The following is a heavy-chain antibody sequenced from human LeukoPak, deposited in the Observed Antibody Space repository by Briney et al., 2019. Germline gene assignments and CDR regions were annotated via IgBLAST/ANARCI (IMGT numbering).Heavy chain of an antibody. D-gene: IGHD6-19*01. CDR2: IKSKTGGGTT. J-gene: IGHJ5*02. CDR3: TTEIYSSGWYWFDP. V-gene: IGHV3-15*01. CDR1: GFTFSNAW. Sequence: PGGSLRLSCAASGFTFSNAWMSWVRQAPGKGLEWVGRIKSKTGGGTTDYAAPVKGRFTISRDDSKNTLYLQMNSLKTEDTAVYYCTTEIYSSGWYWFDPWGQGTLVTVSS.